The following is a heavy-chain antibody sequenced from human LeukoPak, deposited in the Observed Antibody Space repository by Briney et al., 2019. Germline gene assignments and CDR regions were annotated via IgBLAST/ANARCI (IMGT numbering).Heavy chain of an antibody. CDR1: GGSIRSNTNFWGWDSSSY. V-gene: IGHV4-39*01. Sequence: SETLSLTCSVSGGSIRSNTNFWGWDSSSYWGWIRQPPGKGLEWIGGIHFTGTTYYNSSLQSRLTISVDTSKNLFSLKLTSVTATDTALYYCARQRDTASVGAFDAWGQGTMVIVSP. J-gene: IGHJ3*01. CDR3: ARQRDTASVGAFDA. D-gene: IGHD2-2*02. CDR2: IHFTGTT.